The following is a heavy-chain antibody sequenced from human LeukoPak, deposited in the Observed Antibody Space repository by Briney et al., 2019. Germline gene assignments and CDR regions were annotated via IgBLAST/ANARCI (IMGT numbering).Heavy chain of an antibody. CDR2: ISWNSGSI. CDR3: AKSNDVDYYYYMDV. V-gene: IGHV3-9*01. D-gene: IGHD1-1*01. Sequence: GGSLRLSCAASGFTFDDYAMHWVRHAPGKGLEWVSGISWNSGSIVYADSVKGRFTISRDNAKNSLYLQMNSLRAEDTALYYCAKSNDVDYYYYMDVWGKGTTVTISS. J-gene: IGHJ6*03. CDR1: GFTFDDYA.